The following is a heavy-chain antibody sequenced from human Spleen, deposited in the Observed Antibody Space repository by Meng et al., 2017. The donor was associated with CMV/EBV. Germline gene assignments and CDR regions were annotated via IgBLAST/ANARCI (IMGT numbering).Heavy chain of an antibody. V-gene: IGHV4-39*07. Sequence: SETLSLTCTVSGGSISSHSHYWGWFRQPPGKGLEWIGSLYYTGSTYYNPSLKSRVIISADTSKNQFSLRLSTVTAADTAIYYCARKSPYWYFDLWGRGTLVTVSS. CDR3: ARKSPYWYFDL. CDR2: LYYTGST. CDR1: GGSISSHSHY. J-gene: IGHJ2*01.